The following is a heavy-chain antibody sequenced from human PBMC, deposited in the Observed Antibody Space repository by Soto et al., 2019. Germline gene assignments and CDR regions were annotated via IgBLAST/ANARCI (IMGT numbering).Heavy chain of an antibody. CDR1: ESTFSRYG. CDR3: AREETAWPLAYGLDV. V-gene: IGHV3-21*06. J-gene: IGHJ6*02. Sequence: EVQLVESGGGLFKPGGSLRLSCAASESTFSRYGLNWVRQAQGKGLDWFPTISRGKDIYYADSVKGRFTISRDNAKNSVSLQMNSLRAEDTAMYYCAREETAWPLAYGLDVWGQGTTVTVSS. CDR2: ISRGKDI. D-gene: IGHD2-21*02.